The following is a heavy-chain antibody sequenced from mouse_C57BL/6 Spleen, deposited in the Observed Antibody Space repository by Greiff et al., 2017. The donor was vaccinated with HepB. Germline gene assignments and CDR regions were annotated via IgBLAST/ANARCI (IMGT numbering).Heavy chain of an antibody. Sequence: DVKLVESGPGLVKPSQSLSLTCSVTGYSITSGYYWNWIRQFPGNKLEWMGYISYDGSNNYNPSLKNRISITRDTSKNQFFLKLNSVTTEDTATYYCARIYDGYRAWFAYWGQGTLVTVSA. D-gene: IGHD2-3*01. V-gene: IGHV3-6*01. CDR1: GYSITSGYY. CDR3: ARIYDGYRAWFAY. CDR2: ISYDGSN. J-gene: IGHJ3*01.